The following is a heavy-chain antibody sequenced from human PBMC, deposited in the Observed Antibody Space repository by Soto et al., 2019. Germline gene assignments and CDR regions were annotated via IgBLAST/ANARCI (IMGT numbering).Heavy chain of an antibody. J-gene: IGHJ6*03. V-gene: IGHV4-59*08. Sequence: SETLCLTCTVSGGSISSDYWTWVRQSPGKGLEWIGYVFSSGSTNYNPSLESRVTISLDTSKNQFSLKVISVTAADTAVYYCARRGKKSFYYYMDVWGKGTTVTVSS. CDR1: GGSISSDY. CDR3: ARRGKKSFYYYMDV. CDR2: VFSSGST.